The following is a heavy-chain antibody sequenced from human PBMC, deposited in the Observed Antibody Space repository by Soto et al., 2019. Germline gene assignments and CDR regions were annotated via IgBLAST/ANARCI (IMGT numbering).Heavy chain of an antibody. J-gene: IGHJ3*02. V-gene: IGHV3-23*01. Sequence: LRLSCAASGFTFSSYAMSWVRQAPGKGLEWVSAISGSGGSTYYADSVKGRFTISRDNSKNTLYLQMNSLRAEDTAVYYCAKDGASNVGAFDIWGQGTMVTVSS. D-gene: IGHD1-26*01. CDR2: ISGSGGST. CDR1: GFTFSSYA. CDR3: AKDGASNVGAFDI.